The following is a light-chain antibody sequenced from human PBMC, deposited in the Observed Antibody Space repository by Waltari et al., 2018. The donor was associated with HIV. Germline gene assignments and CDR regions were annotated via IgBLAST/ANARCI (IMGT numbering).Light chain of an antibody. CDR1: SPNLVGNF. V-gene: IGLV1-47*02. Sequence: HSVLTQPPSASGTAGQRVTIPCSGSSPNLVGNFVYWFRHLPGTTPKLLIYNNTQRPSGVPDRFSASKSGTSASLAISGLRSEDEADYYCASWDDTVSGWVFGGGTKLTVL. CDR2: NNT. CDR3: ASWDDTVSGWV. J-gene: IGLJ3*02.